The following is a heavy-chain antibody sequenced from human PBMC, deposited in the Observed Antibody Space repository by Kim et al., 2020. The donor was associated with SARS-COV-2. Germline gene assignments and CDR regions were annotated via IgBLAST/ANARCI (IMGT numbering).Heavy chain of an antibody. J-gene: IGHJ3*02. CDR1: GFTFSSYW. D-gene: IGHD1-26*01. CDR3: ARDRWEWELLTFDI. CDR2: IKQDGSEK. V-gene: IGHV3-7*03. Sequence: GGSLRLSCAASGFTFSSYWMSWVRQAPGKGLEWVANIKQDGSEKYCVDSVKGRFTISRDNAKNSLYLQMNSLRAEDTAVYYCARDRWEWELLTFDIWGQGTMVTVSS.